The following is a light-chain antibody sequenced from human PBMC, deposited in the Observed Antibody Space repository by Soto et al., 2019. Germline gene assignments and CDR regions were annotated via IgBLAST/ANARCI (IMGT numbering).Light chain of an antibody. J-gene: IGKJ5*01. CDR3: QQRSNWPQIT. Sequence: EIVFSQSPCTVSLSPGERATLYCRASQSVSSYLAWYQQKPGQAPRLLIYDASNRATGIPARFSGSGSGTDFTLTISSLEPEDFAVYYCQQRSNWPQITFGQGTRLEI. V-gene: IGKV3-11*01. CDR1: QSVSSY. CDR2: DAS.